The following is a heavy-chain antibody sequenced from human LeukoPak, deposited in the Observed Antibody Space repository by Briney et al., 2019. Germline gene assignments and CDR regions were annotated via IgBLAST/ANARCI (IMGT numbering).Heavy chain of an antibody. CDR2: ISSSGSTI. Sequence: GGSLRLSCAASGFTFSDYYMSWIRQAPGKGLEWVSYISSSGSTIYYADSVKGRFTISRDNAKNSLYLQMNSLGAEDTAVYYCARDLAIVVELGLWFDLWGQGTLVTVSS. CDR1: GFTFSDYY. V-gene: IGHV3-11*04. J-gene: IGHJ5*02. CDR3: ARDLAIVVELGLWFDL. D-gene: IGHD2-21*01.